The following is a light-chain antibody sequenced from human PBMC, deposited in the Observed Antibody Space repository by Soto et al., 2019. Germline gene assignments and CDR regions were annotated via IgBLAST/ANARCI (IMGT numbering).Light chain of an antibody. Sequence: QSALTQPASVSGSHGQSITISCTGTSSDIGIYNLVSWYQQHPGKAPKLMIYEGSKRPSGVSNRFSGSKSGNTASLTISGLQAEDEADYYCCSYAGSSTWVFGGGTKLPVL. CDR1: SSDIGIYNL. J-gene: IGLJ3*02. V-gene: IGLV2-23*01. CDR2: EGS. CDR3: CSYAGSSTWV.